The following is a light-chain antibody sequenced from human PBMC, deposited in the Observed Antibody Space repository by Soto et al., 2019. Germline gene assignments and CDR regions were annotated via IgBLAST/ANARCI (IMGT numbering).Light chain of an antibody. V-gene: IGKV1-5*01. J-gene: IGKJ1*01. CDR3: QHYNSYSEA. CDR1: QSISSW. CDR2: DAS. Sequence: ITRTQPPSTLSASVGDRVTITCRASQSISSWLAWYQQKPGKAPKLLIYDASSLESGVPSRFSGSGSGTEFTLTISSLQPDDFATYYCQHYNSYSEAFGQGTKVDI.